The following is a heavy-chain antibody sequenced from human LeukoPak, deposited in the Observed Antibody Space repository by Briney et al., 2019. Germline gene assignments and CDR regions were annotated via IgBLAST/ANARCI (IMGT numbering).Heavy chain of an antibody. V-gene: IGHV3-30*02. CDR2: IRYDGRNK. J-gene: IGHJ3*02. CDR3: AKGPNYDILTGWRKTYNAFDI. Sequence: GVLRLSCAASGFTFSSYGMHWVRQAPGKGLEWVAFIRYDGRNKYYADSVKGRFTISRDNSKDTLYVQMNSLRAEDTAVYYCAKGPNYDILTGWRKTYNAFDIWGQGTMATVSS. D-gene: IGHD3-9*01. CDR1: GFTFSSYG.